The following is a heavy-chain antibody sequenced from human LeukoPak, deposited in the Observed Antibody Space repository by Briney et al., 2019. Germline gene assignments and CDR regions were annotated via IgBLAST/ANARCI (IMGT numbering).Heavy chain of an antibody. CDR2: MNPNSGHT. CDR1: RHTFTNYD. V-gene: IGHV1-8*03. J-gene: IGHJ3*02. D-gene: IGHD5-24*01. Sequence: ASVKVSCKASRHTFTNYDINWVRQATGQGLQWMGWMNPNSGHTGYAQKFQGRVTITRNTSITTAYMELSSLRSEDTAVYYCARVGDGYNYGAFDIWGQGTMVTVSS. CDR3: ARVGDGYNYGAFDI.